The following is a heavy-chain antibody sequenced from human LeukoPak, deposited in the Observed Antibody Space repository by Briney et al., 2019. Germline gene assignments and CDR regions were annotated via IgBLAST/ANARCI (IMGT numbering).Heavy chain of an antibody. J-gene: IGHJ6*02. D-gene: IGHD6-13*01. CDR1: GFTFSSYW. V-gene: IGHV3-53*01. CDR3: ARGHASSSSWYSSYGMDV. Sequence: QPGGSLRLSCAASGFTFSSYWMSWVRQAPGKGLEWVSVIYSGGSTYYADSVKGRFTISRDNSKNTLYLQMNSLRVEDTAVYYCARGHASSSSWYSSYGMDVWGQGTTVTVSS. CDR2: IYSGGST.